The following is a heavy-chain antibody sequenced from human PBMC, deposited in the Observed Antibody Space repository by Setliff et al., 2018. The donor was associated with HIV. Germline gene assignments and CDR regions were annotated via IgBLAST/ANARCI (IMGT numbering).Heavy chain of an antibody. CDR1: GYSVSSGYY. CDR3: ARIHDYGGIDI. Sequence: SETLSLTCAVSGYSVSSGYYWGWIRQPPGKGLEWIGSIYHSESTYYNPSLKSRVTISVDTSKNQFSLKLSSVTAADTAVYYCARIHDYGGIDIWGQGTMVTVSS. V-gene: IGHV4-38-2*01. J-gene: IGHJ3*02. D-gene: IGHD4-17*01. CDR2: IYHSEST.